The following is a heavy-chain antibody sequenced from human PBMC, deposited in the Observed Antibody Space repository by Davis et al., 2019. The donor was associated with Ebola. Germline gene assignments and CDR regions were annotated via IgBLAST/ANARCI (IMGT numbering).Heavy chain of an antibody. CDR3: TRPLRGGMDV. CDR2: IRGKVYGGTT. D-gene: IGHD4-17*01. CDR1: GFSFGDYA. V-gene: IGHV3-49*04. Sequence: GGSLRLSCTASGFSFGDYAMCWVRQAPGKGLEWVGFIRGKVYGGTTEYAASLKGRFSISRDDSKSIAYLQMNSLKTEDTAVYYCTRPLRGGMDVWGQGTTVTVSS. J-gene: IGHJ6*02.